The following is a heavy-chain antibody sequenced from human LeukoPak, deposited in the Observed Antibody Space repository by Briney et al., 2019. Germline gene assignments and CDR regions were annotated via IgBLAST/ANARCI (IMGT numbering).Heavy chain of an antibody. V-gene: IGHV1-18*04. CDR3: ARAGSVVQDFDY. Sequence: ASVKVSCKASGYTFTGYYMHWVRQAPGQGLEWMGWISAYNGNTNYAQKLQGRVTMTTDTSTSTAYMELRSLRSDDTAVYYCARAGSVVQDFDYWGQGTLVTVSS. J-gene: IGHJ4*02. D-gene: IGHD2-15*01. CDR2: ISAYNGNT. CDR1: GYTFTGYY.